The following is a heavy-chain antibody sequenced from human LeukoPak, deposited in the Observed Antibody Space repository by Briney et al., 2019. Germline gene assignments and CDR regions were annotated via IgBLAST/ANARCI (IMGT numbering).Heavy chain of an antibody. J-gene: IGHJ4*02. V-gene: IGHV4-34*01. CDR3: ARLRGVKPRGGDY. Sequence: SETLSLTCAVYGGSFSGYYWSWIRQPPGKGLEWIGEINHSGSTNYNPSLKSRVTISVDTSKNQFSLKLSSVTAADTAVYYCARLRGVKPRGGDYWGQGTLVTVSS. CDR1: GGSFSGYY. D-gene: IGHD3-10*01. CDR2: INHSGST.